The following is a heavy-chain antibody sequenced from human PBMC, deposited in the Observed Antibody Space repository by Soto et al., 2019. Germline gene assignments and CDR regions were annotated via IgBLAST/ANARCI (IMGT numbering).Heavy chain of an antibody. Sequence: SETLCITCDFFNGSFSGYYWSWIRQPPGKGLEWIGEITNSGYTNYNPSLKNRVTILIDRSKNHFSLKVTSVTAADTAVYYCATGLEYFQHWGQGTMVTVSS. CDR1: NGSFSGYY. CDR2: ITNSGYT. CDR3: ATGLEYFQH. V-gene: IGHV4-34*01. J-gene: IGHJ1*01.